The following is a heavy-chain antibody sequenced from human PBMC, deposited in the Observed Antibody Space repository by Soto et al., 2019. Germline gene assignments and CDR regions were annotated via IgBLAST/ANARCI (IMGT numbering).Heavy chain of an antibody. CDR1: GCSFTSYW. Sequence: PGESLKISCKGSGCSFTSYWISWVRQMPGKGLEWMGRIDPSDSYTNYSPSFQGHVTISADKPISTAYLQWSSLKASDTAIYYCARDTSSGDRRCPHYWDQGTLVTVSS. D-gene: IGHD2-21*01. CDR3: ARDTSSGDRRCPHY. V-gene: IGHV5-10-1*01. J-gene: IGHJ4*02. CDR2: IDPSDSYT.